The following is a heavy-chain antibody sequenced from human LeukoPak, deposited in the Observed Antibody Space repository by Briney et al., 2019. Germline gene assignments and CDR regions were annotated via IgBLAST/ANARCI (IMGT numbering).Heavy chain of an antibody. Sequence: SVKVSCKASGGTFSSYAISWVRQAPGQGLEWMGGIIPIFGTANYAQKFQGRVTITADESTSTAYMELSSLRSEDTAVYYCARDNSYYDSSGYPEYFQHWGQGTLVTVSS. J-gene: IGHJ1*01. CDR3: ARDNSYYDSSGYPEYFQH. D-gene: IGHD3-22*01. V-gene: IGHV1-69*01. CDR1: GGTFSSYA. CDR2: IIPIFGTA.